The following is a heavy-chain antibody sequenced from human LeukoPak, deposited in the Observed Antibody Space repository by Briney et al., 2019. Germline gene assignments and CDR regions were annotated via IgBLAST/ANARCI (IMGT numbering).Heavy chain of an antibody. D-gene: IGHD3-22*01. CDR3: ARFRATMIVVGLDY. V-gene: IGHV1-8*02. CDR1: GYTFTSYG. Sequence: ASVKVSCKASGYTFTSYGISWVRQAPGQGLEWMGWMNPNSGNTGYAQKFQGRVTMTRNTSISTAYMELSSLRSEDTAVYYCARFRATMIVVGLDYWGQGTLVTVSS. CDR2: MNPNSGNT. J-gene: IGHJ4*02.